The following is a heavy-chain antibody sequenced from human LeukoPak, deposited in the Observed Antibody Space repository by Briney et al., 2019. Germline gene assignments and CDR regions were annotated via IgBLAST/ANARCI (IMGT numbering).Heavy chain of an antibody. CDR3: ARARGPLYYYYHYMDV. Sequence: SQTLSLTCTVSGGSISSGDYYWSWIRQPPGTGLEWIGYIYNRGSTYHNPSLKSRVTISVDTSKNQFSLILSSVTAADTAVYYCARARGPLYYYYHYMDVWGKGTTVTVSS. J-gene: IGHJ6*03. CDR2: IYNRGST. V-gene: IGHV4-30-4*08. D-gene: IGHD3-10*01. CDR1: GGSISSGDYY.